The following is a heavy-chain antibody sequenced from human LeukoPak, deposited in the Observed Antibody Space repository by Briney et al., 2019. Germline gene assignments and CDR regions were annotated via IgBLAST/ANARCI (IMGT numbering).Heavy chain of an antibody. CDR1: GGSFRGYY. CDR3: ASTERCSTTCPLDY. J-gene: IGHJ4*02. Sequence: SETLSLTCAVYGGSFRGYYWSWIRQPPGKGLEWIGEINHSGSTNYNPSLKSRLTISLDTSMKKFSLKLTSVTAADTAVYYCASTERCSTTCPLDYWGQGTLVTVSS. D-gene: IGHD2-2*01. V-gene: IGHV4-34*01. CDR2: INHSGST.